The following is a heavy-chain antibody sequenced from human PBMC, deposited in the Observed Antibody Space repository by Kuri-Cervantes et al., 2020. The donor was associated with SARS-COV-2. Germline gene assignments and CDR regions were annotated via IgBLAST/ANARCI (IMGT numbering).Heavy chain of an antibody. CDR1: GGSISSSSYY. CDR2: IYYSGSI. CDR3: ARGAIAAAAFDY. D-gene: IGHD6-13*01. V-gene: IGHV4-39*07. J-gene: IGHJ4*02. Sequence: SETLSLTCTVSGGSISSSSYYWGWIRQPPRKGLEWIGSIYYSGSIYYNPSLKSRVTISVDTSKNQFSLKLSSVTAADTAVYYCARGAIAAAAFDYWGQGTLVTVSS.